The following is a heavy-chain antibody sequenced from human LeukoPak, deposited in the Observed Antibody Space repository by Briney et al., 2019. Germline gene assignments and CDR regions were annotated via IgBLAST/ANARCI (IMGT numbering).Heavy chain of an antibody. V-gene: IGHV3-30-3*01. CDR1: GFTFSSYA. Sequence: PGGSLRLSCAVSGFTFSSYAMHWVRQAPGKGLEWVAVISYDGSNKYYADSVKGRFTISRDNSKNTLYLQMNSLRAEDTAVYYCARDYGDYYYGMDVWGQGTTVTVSS. D-gene: IGHD4-17*01. CDR2: ISYDGSNK. CDR3: ARDYGDYYYGMDV. J-gene: IGHJ6*02.